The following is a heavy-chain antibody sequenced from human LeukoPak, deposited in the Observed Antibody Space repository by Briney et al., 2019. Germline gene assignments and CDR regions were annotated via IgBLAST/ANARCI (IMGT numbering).Heavy chain of an antibody. CDR3: ARGRGYGGSYLRAFDI. Sequence: SETLSLTCTVSGGSISTYYWSWIRQTPGKGLEWLGYIYFKGTTNYNPSLKSRVTISVDTSKNQFSLRLSSVTAADTAVYYCARGRGYGGSYLRAFDIWGQGTMVTVSS. V-gene: IGHV4-59*01. J-gene: IGHJ3*02. CDR2: IYFKGTT. CDR1: GGSISTYY. D-gene: IGHD1-26*01.